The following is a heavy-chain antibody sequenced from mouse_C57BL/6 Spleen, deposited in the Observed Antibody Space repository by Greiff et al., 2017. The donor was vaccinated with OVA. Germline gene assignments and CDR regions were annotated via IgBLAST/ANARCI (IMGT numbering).Heavy chain of an antibody. V-gene: IGHV1-69*01. J-gene: IGHJ4*01. CDR1: GYTFTSYW. Sequence: VQLQQPGAELVMPGASVKLSCKASGYTFTSYWMHWVKQRPGQGLEWIGEIDPSDSYTNYNQKFKGKSTLTVDKSSSTAYMQLSSLTSEDSAVYYCARKKFYYGSSYAMDYWGQGTSVTVSS. CDR2: IDPSDSYT. CDR3: ARKKFYYGSSYAMDY. D-gene: IGHD1-1*01.